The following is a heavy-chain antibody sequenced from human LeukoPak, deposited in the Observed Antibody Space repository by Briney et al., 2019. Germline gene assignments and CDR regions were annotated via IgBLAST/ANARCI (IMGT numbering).Heavy chain of an antibody. D-gene: IGHD3-22*01. V-gene: IGHV3-21*01. CDR2: ISSSSSYI. J-gene: IGHJ4*02. CDR1: GFTSSSYS. Sequence: PGGSLRLSCAASGFTSSSYSMNWVRQAPGKGLEWVSSISSSSSYIYYADSVKGRFTISRDNAKNSLYLQMNSLRAEDTAVYYCARGPIDYYYDSSGYDYWGQGTLVTVSS. CDR3: ARGPIDYYYDSSGYDY.